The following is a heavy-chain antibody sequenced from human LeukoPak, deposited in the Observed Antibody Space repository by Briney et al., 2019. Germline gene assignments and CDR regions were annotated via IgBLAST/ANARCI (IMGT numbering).Heavy chain of an antibody. CDR2: IYYSGST. Sequence: SETLSLTCTVSGGSITTSSYYWGWIRQPPGKGPERIGIIYYSGSTYYQPSLKGRVPISVYTSQNQSSLKLSAVPAADTAVYYCARAFRARYFDLWGRGTLVTVSS. V-gene: IGHV4-39*01. D-gene: IGHD2/OR15-2a*01. J-gene: IGHJ2*01. CDR3: ARAFRARYFDL. CDR1: GGSITTSSYY.